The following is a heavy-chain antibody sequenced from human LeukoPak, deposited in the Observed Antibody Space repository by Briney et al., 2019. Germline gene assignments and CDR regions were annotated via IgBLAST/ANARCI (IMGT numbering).Heavy chain of an antibody. CDR3: ARVGKVGATRRDWFDP. CDR2: INPNSGNT. J-gene: IGHJ5*02. CDR1: GYTFTSYD. V-gene: IGHV1-8*01. D-gene: IGHD1-26*01. Sequence: ASVKVSCKASGYTFTSYDINRVRQATGQGLEWMGWINPNSGNTGYAQKFQGRVTMTRNTSISTAYMELSSLRSEDTAVYYCARVGKVGATRRDWFDPWGQGTLVTVSS.